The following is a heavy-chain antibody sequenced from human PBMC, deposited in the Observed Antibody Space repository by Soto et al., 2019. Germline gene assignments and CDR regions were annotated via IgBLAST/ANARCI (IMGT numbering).Heavy chain of an antibody. V-gene: IGHV3-64*01. Sequence: EVQLVESGGGLVQPGGSLRLSCAASGFTFSNYAMHWVRQAPGEGLEYVSAITNNGGYTYYANSVKGRFTISRDNSKKTLYLQMGSLSAEDTAVYYCARAPVAWYDYWGQGTLVTVSS. CDR1: GFTFSNYA. D-gene: IGHD2-15*01. J-gene: IGHJ4*02. CDR2: ITNNGGYT. CDR3: ARAPVAWYDY.